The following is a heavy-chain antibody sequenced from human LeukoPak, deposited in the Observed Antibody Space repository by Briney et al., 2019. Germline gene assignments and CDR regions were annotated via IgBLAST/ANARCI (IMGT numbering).Heavy chain of an antibody. V-gene: IGHV3-48*03. CDR1: GFTFSNYE. CDR2: ISAIDSTT. J-gene: IGHJ5*02. Sequence: GGSLRLSCAASGFTFSNYEMNWFRKAPGKGLEGVSYISAIDSTTYYADSVKGRFTISRDNAKNSLYLQMNSLRVEDTAVYHCARGLASSNWPHWFDPWGQGTLVSVSS. D-gene: IGHD6-13*01. CDR3: ARGLASSNWPHWFDP.